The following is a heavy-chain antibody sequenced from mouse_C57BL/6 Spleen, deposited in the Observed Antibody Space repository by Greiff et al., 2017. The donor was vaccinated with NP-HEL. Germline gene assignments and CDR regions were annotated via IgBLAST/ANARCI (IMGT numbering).Heavy chain of an antibody. CDR2: ISYDGSN. CDR1: GYSITSGYY. CDR3: ARGLWDYDDYYAMDY. V-gene: IGHV3-6*01. Sequence: EVKLQESGPGLVKPSQSLSLTCSVTGYSITSGYYWNWIRQFPGNKLEWMGYISYDGSNNYNPSLKNRISITRDTSKNQFFLKLNSVTTEDTATYYCARGLWDYDDYYAMDYWGQGTSVTVSS. J-gene: IGHJ4*01. D-gene: IGHD2-4*01.